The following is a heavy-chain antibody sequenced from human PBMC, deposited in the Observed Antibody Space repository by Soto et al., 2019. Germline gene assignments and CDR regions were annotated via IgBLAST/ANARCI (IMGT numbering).Heavy chain of an antibody. CDR1: GFTFSTYW. D-gene: IGHD1-26*01. Sequence: EAQLVESGGGLVQPGGSLRLSCAASGFTFSTYWMNWVRQAPGMGLEWLAIIRQDGTETHYVDSVKGRFTISRDNTKSSLFLQMNNLRADDTAVYYCVGGAGWELDYWGQGTLVTVSS. J-gene: IGHJ4*02. CDR3: VGGAGWELDY. CDR2: IRQDGTET. V-gene: IGHV3-7*03.